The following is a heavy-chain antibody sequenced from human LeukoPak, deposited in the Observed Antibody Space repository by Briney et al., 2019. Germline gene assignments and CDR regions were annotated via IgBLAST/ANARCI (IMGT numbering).Heavy chain of an antibody. CDR2: IHQDGSDK. Sequence: PGGSLRLSCAASGFTFGGYWMSWVRQATGKGLEWVATIHQDGSDKYYVDSVKGRFTISKDNATNSLSLQMYSLRDEDTAVYYCARAPFYFDYWGQGTVVTVSS. CDR1: GFTFGGYW. CDR3: ARAPFYFDY. J-gene: IGHJ4*02. V-gene: IGHV3-7*04.